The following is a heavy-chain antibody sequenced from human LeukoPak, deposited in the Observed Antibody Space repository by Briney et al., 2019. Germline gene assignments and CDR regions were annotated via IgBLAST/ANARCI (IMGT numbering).Heavy chain of an antibody. J-gene: IGHJ4*02. Sequence: GGSLRLSCAASGFTFSRYWMHWVRQVPGKGLVWVSRLNSDGSSTSYADSVKGRFTISRDNAKNTLYLQMNSLRAEDTAVYYCEREIGIGCSGGGRGGQGTLVTVSS. CDR1: GFTFSRYW. CDR3: EREIGIGCSGGGR. V-gene: IGHV3-74*01. D-gene: IGHD2-15*01. CDR2: LNSDGSST.